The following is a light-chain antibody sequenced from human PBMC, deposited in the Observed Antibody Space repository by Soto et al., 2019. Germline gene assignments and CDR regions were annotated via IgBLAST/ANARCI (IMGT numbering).Light chain of an antibody. CDR2: DAS. J-gene: IGKJ5*01. Sequence: EIVLTQSPATLSLSPGERATLSCRASQSVNSYLAWYQHKPGQAPRLLIYDASNRATGIPARFSGSGSGTDFTLTISSLEPEDFAVYYCQQRSNWPPAFGQGTRLEIK. V-gene: IGKV3-11*01. CDR3: QQRSNWPPA. CDR1: QSVNSY.